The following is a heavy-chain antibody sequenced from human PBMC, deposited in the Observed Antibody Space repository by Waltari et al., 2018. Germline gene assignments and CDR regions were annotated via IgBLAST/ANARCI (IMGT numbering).Heavy chain of an antibody. CDR2: ISGSGGST. Sequence: EVQLLESGGGLVQPGGSLRLSCAASGFTFSSYAMSWVLQAPGKGLEWVPAISGSGGSTYYADSVKGRFTISRDNSKNTLYLQMNSLRAEDTAVYYCAKGARITIFGVGTIDYWGQGTLVTVSS. CDR1: GFTFSSYA. V-gene: IGHV3-23*01. J-gene: IGHJ4*02. CDR3: AKGARITIFGVGTIDY. D-gene: IGHD3-3*01.